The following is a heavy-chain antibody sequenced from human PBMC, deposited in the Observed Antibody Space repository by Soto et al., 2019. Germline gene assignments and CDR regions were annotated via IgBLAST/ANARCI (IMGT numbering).Heavy chain of an antibody. CDR3: AHLTTGGFYFDY. J-gene: IGHJ4*02. Sequence: QITLKESGPTLVKPTQTLTLTCTFSGVSLRNSGVGVGWIRQPPGKALEWLALIYWDDDKRDSPSLKSRLTITKDTSKNQVVLTMTNMDPVDTATYYCAHLTTGGFYFDYWGQGTLVTVSS. D-gene: IGHD4-17*01. CDR1: GVSLRNSGVG. V-gene: IGHV2-5*02. CDR2: IYWDDDK.